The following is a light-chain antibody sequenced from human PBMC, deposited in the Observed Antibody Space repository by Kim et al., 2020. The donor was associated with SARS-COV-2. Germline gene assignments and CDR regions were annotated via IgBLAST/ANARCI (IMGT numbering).Light chain of an antibody. Sequence: VVPGQTASITCSGDKLGDKYACWYQQKPGQAPVLVIYQDSKRRSGVPERFSGSNSGNTATLTISGTQAMDEADYYCQAWDSSTAVFGGGTQLTVL. CDR3: QAWDSSTAV. CDR1: KLGDKY. J-gene: IGLJ3*02. CDR2: QDS. V-gene: IGLV3-1*01.